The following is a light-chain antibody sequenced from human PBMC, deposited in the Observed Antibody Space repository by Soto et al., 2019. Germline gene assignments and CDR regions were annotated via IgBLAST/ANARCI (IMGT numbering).Light chain of an antibody. CDR3: QQSYSTPPT. J-gene: IGKJ1*01. V-gene: IGKV1-39*01. CDR1: QSISSY. Sequence: DIQMTQSPSSVSASVVDRVTITCRASQSISSYLNWYQQKPGKAPKFLIFAASSLQSGVPSRFSGSGSGTDFTLTISSLQPEDFATYYCQQSYSTPPTFGQGTKVDIK. CDR2: AAS.